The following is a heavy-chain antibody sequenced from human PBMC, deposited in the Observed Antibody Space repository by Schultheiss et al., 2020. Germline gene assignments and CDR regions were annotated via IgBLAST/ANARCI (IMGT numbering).Heavy chain of an antibody. CDR2: ISAYNGNT. J-gene: IGHJ6*02. D-gene: IGHD4-17*01. CDR3: ARVGGDYGDYEGYGMDV. CDR1: GYTFTSYG. V-gene: IGHV1-18*01. Sequence: ASVKVSCKASGYTFTSYGISWVRQAPGQGLEWMGWISAYNGNTNYAQKLQGRVTMTTDTSTSTAYVELRSLRSDDTAVYYCARVGGDYGDYEGYGMDVWGQGTTVTVSS.